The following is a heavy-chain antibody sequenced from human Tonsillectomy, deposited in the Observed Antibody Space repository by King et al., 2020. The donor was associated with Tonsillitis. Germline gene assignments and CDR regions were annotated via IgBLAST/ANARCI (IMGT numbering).Heavy chain of an antibody. CDR3: AKVGQGRGLNFDN. Sequence: VQLVESGGGVVQPGRSLRLSCAASGFPFSSYGMHWVRQAPGKGLEWVTLISYDGSSEYYSDTVKGRFTVSRDTSKKTLYLQMNSLRAEDTAEYYCAKVGQGRGLNFDNWGQGTLVTVSS. D-gene: IGHD1-26*01. CDR2: ISYDGSSE. V-gene: IGHV3-30*18. J-gene: IGHJ4*02. CDR1: GFPFSSYG.